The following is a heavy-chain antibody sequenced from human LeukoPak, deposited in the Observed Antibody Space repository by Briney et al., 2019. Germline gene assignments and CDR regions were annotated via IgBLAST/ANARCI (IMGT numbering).Heavy chain of an antibody. CDR3: ARCNWNDEGY. J-gene: IGHJ4*02. CDR1: GFTFSGYE. D-gene: IGHD1-20*01. Sequence: GGSLRLSCTASGFTFSGYEMTWVRQAPGKGLEWMSYISVNGGAMHYADSVRGRFTTSRDDAKNSLYLHMNSLRVEDTAVYYCARCNWNDEGYWGQGTLVTVSS. V-gene: IGHV3-48*03. CDR2: ISVNGGAM.